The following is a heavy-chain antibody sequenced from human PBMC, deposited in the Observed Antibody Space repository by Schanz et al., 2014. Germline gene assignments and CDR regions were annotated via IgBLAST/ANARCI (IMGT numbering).Heavy chain of an antibody. CDR2: ISSGGTTT. CDR3: VRDSFFAFDY. Sequence: QVQLVESGGGVVQPGRSLRLSCAASGFIFSDYYMAWIRQAPGKGPEYVSYISSGGTTTYHSDSVKGRFTISRDNAKNSLFLQMNSLRAEDTAVYYCVRDSFFAFDYWGQGTLVTVSS. J-gene: IGHJ4*02. D-gene: IGHD3-3*01. CDR1: GFIFSDYY. V-gene: IGHV3-11*04.